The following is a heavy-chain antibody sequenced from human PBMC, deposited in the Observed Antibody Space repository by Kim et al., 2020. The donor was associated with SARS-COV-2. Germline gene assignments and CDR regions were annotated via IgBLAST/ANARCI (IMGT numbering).Heavy chain of an antibody. CDR1: GGSISSSSYY. CDR2: IYDSGST. V-gene: IGHV4-39*01. J-gene: IGHJ3*02. Sequence: SETLSLTCTVSGGSISSSSYYWGWIRQPPGKGLEWIGSIYDSGSTYYNPSLKSLVTISVDTSKNQFSLKLSSVTAADTAVYYCASLAGYSSGWYKSAGAFDIWGQGTMVTVSS. D-gene: IGHD6-19*01. CDR3: ASLAGYSSGWYKSAGAFDI.